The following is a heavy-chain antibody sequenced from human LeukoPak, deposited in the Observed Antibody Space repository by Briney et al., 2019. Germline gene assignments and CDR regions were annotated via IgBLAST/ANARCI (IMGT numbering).Heavy chain of an antibody. CDR1: GGSFSGYY. J-gene: IGHJ4*02. D-gene: IGHD3-3*01. CDR2: INHSGST. V-gene: IGHV4-34*01. CDR3: ARGPYDFWSGWYYFEY. Sequence: SETLSLTCAVYGGSFSGYYWSWICQPPGKGLEWIGEINHSGSTNYNPSLKSRVTISVDTSKNQFSLKLSSVTAADTAVYYCARGPYDFWSGWYYFEYWGQGTLVTVSS.